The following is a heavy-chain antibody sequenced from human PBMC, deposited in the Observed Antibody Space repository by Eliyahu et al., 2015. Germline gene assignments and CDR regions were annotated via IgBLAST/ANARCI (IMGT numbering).Heavy chain of an antibody. CDR3: ASQQFLDGWDAFDI. CDR1: GGAIGSSGYF. D-gene: IGHD6-13*01. J-gene: IGHJ3*02. CDR2: IYHSGST. Sequence: QVQLQESGPGLVKPSESLSLICNVSGGAIGSSGYFWDWTRQTPGKGLEWIWGIYHSGSTHYNPSLKSRLTISLDTSKHHFSLTLNSVTAADTGVYYCASQQFLDGWDAFDIWGQGTMVTVSS. V-gene: IGHV4-39*02.